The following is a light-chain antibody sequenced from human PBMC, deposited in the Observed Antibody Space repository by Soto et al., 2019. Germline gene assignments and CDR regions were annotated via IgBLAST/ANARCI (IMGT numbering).Light chain of an antibody. Sequence: QSALTQPPSASGSPGQSVTISCTGTSSDVGGYNYVSWYQQHPGKAPKLMISEVSKRPSRVPDRFSGSKSGNTASLTVSGLQAEDEADYYCSSYAGSNNLGVFGTGTKLTVL. CDR1: SSDVGGYNY. J-gene: IGLJ1*01. V-gene: IGLV2-8*01. CDR3: SSYAGSNNLGV. CDR2: EVS.